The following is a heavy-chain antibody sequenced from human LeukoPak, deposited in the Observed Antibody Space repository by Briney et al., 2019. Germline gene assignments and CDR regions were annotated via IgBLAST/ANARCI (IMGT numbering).Heavy chain of an antibody. J-gene: IGHJ4*02. CDR1: GFTFSDYY. CDR3: AKVLTYYYGSGSYPVTDY. D-gene: IGHD3-10*01. CDR2: IRYDGSNK. V-gene: IGHV3-30*02. Sequence: GGSMRLSCAASGFTFSDYYMSWIRQAPGKGLEWVAFIRYDGSNKYYADSVKGRFTISRDNSKNTLYLQMNSLRAEDTAVYYCAKVLTYYYGSGSYPVTDYWGQGTLVTVSS.